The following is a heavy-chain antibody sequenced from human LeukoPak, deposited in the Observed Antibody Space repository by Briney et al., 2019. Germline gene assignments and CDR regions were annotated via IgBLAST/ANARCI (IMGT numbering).Heavy chain of an antibody. D-gene: IGHD4-17*01. V-gene: IGHV3-48*03. CDR1: GFTFRSYE. CDR3: AKDLGIYGDYFWAFDY. CDR2: ISSSGSTI. J-gene: IGHJ4*02. Sequence: PGGPLRLPCAPSGFTFRSYEINWARQPPGKGRGWVSYISSSGSTIYYADSVKGRFTISRDNSKNRLYLQMNSLRAEDTAVYFCAKDLGIYGDYFWAFDYWGQGTLVTVSS.